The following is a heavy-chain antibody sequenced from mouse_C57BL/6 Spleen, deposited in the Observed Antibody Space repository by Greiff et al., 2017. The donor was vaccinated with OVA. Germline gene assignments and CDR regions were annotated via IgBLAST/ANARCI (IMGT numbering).Heavy chain of an antibody. CDR1: GYTFTSYW. D-gene: IGHD6-2*01. J-gene: IGHJ2*01. CDR2: SEPSDSYT. V-gene: IGHV1-69*01. CDR3: ARAPVFHSYFDY. Sequence: QVQLQQPGAELVMPGASVKLSCKASGYTFTSYWMHWVKQRPGKGLEWIGESEPSDSYTNYNQKFKGKSTLTVDKSSTTAYMQLSSLSSDDSAVYYCARAPVFHSYFDYWCQGTTLTVSS.